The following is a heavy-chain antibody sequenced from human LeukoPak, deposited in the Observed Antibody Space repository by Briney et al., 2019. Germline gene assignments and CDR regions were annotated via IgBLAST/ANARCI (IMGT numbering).Heavy chain of an antibody. CDR3: ARNKESNSWYPVFDY. D-gene: IGHD6-13*01. V-gene: IGHV4-31*03. CDR2: IYYSGST. CDR1: GGSISSGGYY. J-gene: IGHJ4*02. Sequence: PSETLSLTCTVSGGSISSGGYYWSWIRQHPGKGLEWIGCIYYSGSTYYNPPLKSRVTISVDTSKNQFSLKLSSVTAADTAVYYCARNKESNSWYPVFDYWGQGTLVTVSS.